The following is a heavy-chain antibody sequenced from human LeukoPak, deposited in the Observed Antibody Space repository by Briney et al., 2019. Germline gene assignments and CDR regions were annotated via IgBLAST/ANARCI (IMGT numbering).Heavy chain of an antibody. Sequence: SGKVSCKASGGTSTTYYMHWVRQAPGLGLEWVGVIYFSTGGTSYAQKFQGRLTMTRDTSTSTVYMELSSLRSEDTAVYYCARARSWYSYGDVWGQGTTVTVSS. V-gene: IGHV1-46*01. CDR2: IYFSTGGT. D-gene: IGHD2-15*01. CDR1: GGTSTTYY. CDR3: ARARSWYSYGDV. J-gene: IGHJ6*02.